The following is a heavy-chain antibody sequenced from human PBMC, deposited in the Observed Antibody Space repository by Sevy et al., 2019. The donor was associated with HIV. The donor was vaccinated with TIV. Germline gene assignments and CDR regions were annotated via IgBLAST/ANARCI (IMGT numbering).Heavy chain of an antibody. J-gene: IGHJ3*02. CDR1: GFTFSSYW. CDR3: ARVDLGYCAGDCYHDAFDI. V-gene: IGHV3-7*01. Sequence: GGSLRLSCAASGFTFSSYWMSWVRQAPGKGLEWVANIKQDGSEKYYVDSVKGRFTISRDNAKNSLYLQMNSLRAEDTAVYYCARVDLGYCAGDCYHDAFDIWGQGTMVTVSS. D-gene: IGHD2-21*02. CDR2: IKQDGSEK.